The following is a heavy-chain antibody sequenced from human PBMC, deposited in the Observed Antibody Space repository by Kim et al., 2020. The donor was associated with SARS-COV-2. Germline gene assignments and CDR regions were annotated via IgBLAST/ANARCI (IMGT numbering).Heavy chain of an antibody. J-gene: IGHJ6*02. CDR1: GFTFSSYG. Sequence: GGSLRLSCAASGFTFSSYGMHWVRQAPGKGLEWVAVIWYDGSNKYYADSVKGRFTISRDNSKNTLYLQMNSLRAEDTAVYYCAKDLVVVGPYYGMDVWGQGTTVTVSS. CDR2: IWYDGSNK. CDR3: AKDLVVVGPYYGMDV. V-gene: IGHV3-33*06. D-gene: IGHD2-15*01.